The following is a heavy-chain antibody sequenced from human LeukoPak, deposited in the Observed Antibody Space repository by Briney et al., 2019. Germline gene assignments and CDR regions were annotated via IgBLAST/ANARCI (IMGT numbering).Heavy chain of an antibody. V-gene: IGHV4-30-2*01. Sequence: SETLSLTCTVSGGSISSGGYYWSWIRQPPGKGLEWIGYIYHSGSTYYNPSLKSRVTISVDRSKNQFSLKLSSVTAADTAVYYCAKIYYDSSGYYHDYWGQGTLVTVSS. CDR3: AKIYYDSSGYYHDY. CDR2: IYHSGST. D-gene: IGHD3-22*01. J-gene: IGHJ4*02. CDR1: GGSISSGGYY.